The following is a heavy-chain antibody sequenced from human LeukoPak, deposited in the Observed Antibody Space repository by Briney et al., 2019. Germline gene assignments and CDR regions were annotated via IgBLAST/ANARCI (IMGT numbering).Heavy chain of an antibody. CDR2: ISSSGSTI. V-gene: IGHV3-11*04. CDR3: AELGITMIGGV. D-gene: IGHD3-10*02. CDR1: GFTVRDNY. Sequence: GGSLRLSCAASGFTVRDNYMNWVRQAPGKGLEWVSYISSSGSTIYYADSVKGRFTISRDNAKNSLYLQMNSLRAEDTAVYYCAELGITMIGGVWGKGTTVTISS. J-gene: IGHJ6*04.